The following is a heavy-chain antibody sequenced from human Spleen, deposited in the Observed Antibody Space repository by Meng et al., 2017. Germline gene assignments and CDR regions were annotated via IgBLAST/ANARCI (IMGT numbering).Heavy chain of an antibody. D-gene: IGHD6-13*01. CDR1: GYTFTNYD. J-gene: IGHJ1*01. CDR2: MNPNSGNA. V-gene: IGHV1-8*02. CDR3: ARVASTWSSEFFQH. Sequence: EQLVQLGDEVKKPGASVKVSCKASGYTFTNYDINWVRQATGQGLEWMGWMNPNSGNAGYAEKFQGRITMTRNTSISTAYMELSSLRSEDTAVYYCARVASTWSSEFFQHWGQGTLVTVSS.